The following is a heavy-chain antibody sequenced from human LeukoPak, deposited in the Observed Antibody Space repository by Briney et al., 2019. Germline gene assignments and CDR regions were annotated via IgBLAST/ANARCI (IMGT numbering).Heavy chain of an antibody. Sequence: GGSLRLSCAASRGFTFSSNWMYWVRQAPGKGLVWVSRVNSDGSDTAYADSVKGRFTISRDNSKNTLYLQMNSLRAEDTAVYYCAKHKENYGDSCLDDYWGQGTLVTVSS. J-gene: IGHJ4*02. V-gene: IGHV3-74*01. CDR2: VNSDGSDT. CDR1: RGFTFSSNW. D-gene: IGHD4-17*01. CDR3: AKHKENYGDSCLDDY.